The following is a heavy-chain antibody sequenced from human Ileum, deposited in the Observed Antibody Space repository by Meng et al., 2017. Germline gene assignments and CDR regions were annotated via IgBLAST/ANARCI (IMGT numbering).Heavy chain of an antibody. CDR3: ASESPNSSGAHED. CDR1: GGTFYSYT. V-gene: IGHV1-69*02. D-gene: IGHD3-22*01. J-gene: IGHJ4*02. CDR2: IIPVLGVA. Sequence: QVQLVQSGAEVKKPGSSVKGACKASGGTFYSYTISWVRQAPGQGLEWMGRIIPVLGVAKHAQKFQGRVTIIADKSTSTSHMELSNLRSEDTGVYYCASESPNSSGAHEDWGQGTLVTVSS.